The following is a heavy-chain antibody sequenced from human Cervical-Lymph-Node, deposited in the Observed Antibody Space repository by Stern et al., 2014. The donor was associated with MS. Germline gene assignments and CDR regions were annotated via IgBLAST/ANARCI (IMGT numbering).Heavy chain of an antibody. D-gene: IGHD3-16*01. CDR1: GFTFSDYS. V-gene: IGHV3-21*01. J-gene: IGHJ4*02. CDR3: ARRGGIYYLDF. Sequence: EVQLVESGGGLVKPGRSLRLSCAASGFTFSDYSMNWVRQAPGKGPEWVSSISSNGNYTAHADSVKGRFTVSRDNAKNSLFLQMNSLRAEDTAVYYCARRGGIYYLDFWGPGTLVTVSS. CDR2: ISSNGNYT.